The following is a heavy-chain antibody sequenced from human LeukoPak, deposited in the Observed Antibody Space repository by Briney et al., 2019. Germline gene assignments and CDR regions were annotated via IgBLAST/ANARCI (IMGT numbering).Heavy chain of an antibody. J-gene: IGHJ6*03. V-gene: IGHV4-38-2*02. CDR1: GYSISSGYY. CDR3: ARGRRYYYYYYMDV. CDR2: INHSGST. Sequence: SETQSLTCTVSGYSISSGYYWGWIRQPPGKGLEWIGSINHSGSTNYNPSLKSRVTISVDTSKNQFSLKLSSVTAADTAVYYCARGRRYYYYYYMDVWGKGTTVTVSS.